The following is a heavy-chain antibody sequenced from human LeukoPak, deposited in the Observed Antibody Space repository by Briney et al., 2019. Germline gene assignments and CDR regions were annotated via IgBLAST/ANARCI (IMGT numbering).Heavy chain of an antibody. J-gene: IGHJ4*02. CDR3: ASSLYGSGSYYPPAFDY. CDR1: GYTFTSYY. V-gene: IGHV1-46*01. CDR2: INPSGGST. D-gene: IGHD3-10*01. Sequence: ASVTVSCKASGYTFTSYYMHWVRQAPGQGLEWMGLINPSGGSTSYAQKFQGRVTMTRDTSTSTVYMELSSLRSEDTAVYYCASSLYGSGSYYPPAFDYWGQGTLVTVSS.